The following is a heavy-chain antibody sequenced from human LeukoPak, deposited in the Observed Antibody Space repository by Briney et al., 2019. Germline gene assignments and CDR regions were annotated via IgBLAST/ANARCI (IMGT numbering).Heavy chain of an antibody. D-gene: IGHD2-15*01. CDR1: GFTFRNYW. Sequence: GGSLRLSCAASGFTFRNYWMGWVRQAPGKGLEWVSSISSSSSYIYYADSVKGRFTISRDNAKNSLYLQMNSLRAEDTAVYYCARDRSADIVVVVAANDYYYYYGMDVWGQGTTVTVSS. V-gene: IGHV3-21*01. CDR3: ARDRSADIVVVVAANDYYYYYGMDV. CDR2: ISSSSSYI. J-gene: IGHJ6*02.